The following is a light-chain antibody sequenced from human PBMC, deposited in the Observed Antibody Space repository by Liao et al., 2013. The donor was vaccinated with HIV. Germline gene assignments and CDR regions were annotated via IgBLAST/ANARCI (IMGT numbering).Light chain of an antibody. Sequence: SYELTQPPSVSVAPGKTANITCGGNNVGSKSVHWYQQKPGQAPVLVIYQDDKRPSGIPERFSGSNSGNTANLTISGTQTMDEADYYCQAWDSSTGVFGGGTKLTVL. CDR3: QAWDSSTGV. CDR1: NVGSKS. V-gene: IGLV3-21*01. J-gene: IGLJ2*01. CDR2: QDD.